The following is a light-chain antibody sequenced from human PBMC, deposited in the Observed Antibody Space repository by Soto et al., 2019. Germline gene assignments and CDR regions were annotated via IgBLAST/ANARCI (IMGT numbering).Light chain of an antibody. CDR3: MQSTQLPPT. V-gene: IGKV2D-29*02. J-gene: IGKJ5*01. CDR2: EVS. CDR1: QSLLHITGETF. Sequence: DVVMTQTPRSLLVAPEQPASISCKSSQSLLHITGETFLFWYLQNQGQSPRLLISEVSTRVSRVTDRFSGSVSGTDFTLEISRVETDDVGIYYCMQSTQLPPTFGQGTRLEIK.